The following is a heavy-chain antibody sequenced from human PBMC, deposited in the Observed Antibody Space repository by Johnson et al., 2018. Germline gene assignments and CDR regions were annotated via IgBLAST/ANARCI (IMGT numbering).Heavy chain of an antibody. D-gene: IGHD3-10*01. CDR2: IRSKANRYAT. V-gene: IGHV3-73*02. Sequence: VQLQESGGGLVQPGGSLKLSCVASGISFSGSAMHWVRQASGKGLEWVGRIRSKANRYATAYAASVRGWFTISTDDSKNTAYLQMHSLKHDDTAMYYCTGRSLVPDYYYGMDVWGQGTTVIGSS. CDR1: GISFSGSA. CDR3: TGRSLVPDYYYGMDV. J-gene: IGHJ6*02.